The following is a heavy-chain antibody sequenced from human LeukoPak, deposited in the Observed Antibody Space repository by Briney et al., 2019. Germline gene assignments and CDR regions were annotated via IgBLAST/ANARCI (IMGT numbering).Heavy chain of an antibody. J-gene: IGHJ4*02. D-gene: IGHD5-24*01. CDR2: ISGSGVTA. Sequence: GGSLRLSCAASGFTFRNYVISWVRQAPGKGLEWVSGISGSGVTAYYADSVKGRFTISRDNSKNTLYLEMNSLRPEDTAVYYCARDRRWLQYSDYWGQGTLVTVSS. V-gene: IGHV3-23*01. CDR1: GFTFRNYV. CDR3: ARDRRWLQYSDY.